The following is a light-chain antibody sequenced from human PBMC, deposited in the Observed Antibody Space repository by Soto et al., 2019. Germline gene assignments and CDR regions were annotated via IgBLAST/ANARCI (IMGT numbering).Light chain of an antibody. CDR3: QQRSDWPSLT. CDR1: QSVSSY. Sequence: EIVLTQSPATLSLSPGARATLSCRASQSVSSYLAWYQQKPGQAPRLLIYDASNRATGIPARFSGSGSETDFTLTISSLEPEDFAVYYCQQRSDWPSLTFGGGTKVEIQ. J-gene: IGKJ4*01. V-gene: IGKV3-11*01. CDR2: DAS.